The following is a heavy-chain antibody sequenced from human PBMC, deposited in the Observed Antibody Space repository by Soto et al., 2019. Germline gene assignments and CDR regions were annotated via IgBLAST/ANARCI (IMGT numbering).Heavy chain of an antibody. D-gene: IGHD5-18*01. V-gene: IGHV4-59*08. CDR1: GGSISSYY. CDR2: IYYSGST. CDR3: ARRYGSCFDC. J-gene: IGHJ4*02. Sequence: QVQLQESGPGLVKPSETLSLTCTVSGGSISSYYWSWIRQPPGKGLEWIGYIYYSGSTNYNPSLRSRVPISVDTSRSQFSLKLTSVTAADTVVYYGARRYGSCFDCWGQGTLVTVSS.